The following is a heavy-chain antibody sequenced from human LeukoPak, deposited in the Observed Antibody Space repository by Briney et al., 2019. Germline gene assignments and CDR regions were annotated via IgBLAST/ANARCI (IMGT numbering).Heavy chain of an antibody. Sequence: SVKVSCKASGGTFSSYAISWVRQAPGQGLEWMGGIIPIFGTANYAQKFQGRVTITADESTSTAYMELSSLRSEDTAVYYCARRGSGYYDSREAFDMWGQGTMVTVSS. CDR3: ARRGSGYYDSREAFDM. V-gene: IGHV1-69*01. D-gene: IGHD3-22*01. J-gene: IGHJ3*02. CDR1: GGTFSSYA. CDR2: IIPIFGTA.